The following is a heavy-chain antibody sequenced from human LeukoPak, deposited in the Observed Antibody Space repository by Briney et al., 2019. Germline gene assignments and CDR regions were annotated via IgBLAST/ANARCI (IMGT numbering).Heavy chain of an antibody. J-gene: IGHJ6*03. CDR1: GYSITSGYY. D-gene: IGHD2-21*02. Sequence: SETLSLTCIVSGYSITSGYYWGWIWQPPGKGLEWIGSIYHSGDTYYNPSLKSLVTISVDTSKNQFSLKLDSVTAADTAVYYCARGAPREGDYYYYYYMDVWGKGTTVTISS. CDR2: IYHSGDT. V-gene: IGHV4-38-2*02. CDR3: ARGAPREGDYYYYYYMDV.